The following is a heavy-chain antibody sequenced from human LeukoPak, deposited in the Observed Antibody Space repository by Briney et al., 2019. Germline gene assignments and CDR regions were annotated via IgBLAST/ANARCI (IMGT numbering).Heavy chain of an antibody. D-gene: IGHD3-10*01. Sequence: SETLSLTCTVSGGSINSYYWSWIRQPPGKGLQWIGCIHYSGSTNYNPSLKSRVTISLDTSRNQFSLKLNSVTAADTAVYYCAKSNGYGLVDIWGQGTMVTVSS. CDR3: AKSNGYGLVDI. CDR2: IHYSGST. CDR1: GGSINSYY. J-gene: IGHJ3*02. V-gene: IGHV4-59*12.